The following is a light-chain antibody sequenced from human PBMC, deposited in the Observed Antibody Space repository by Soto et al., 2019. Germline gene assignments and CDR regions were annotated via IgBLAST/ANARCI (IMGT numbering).Light chain of an antibody. CDR1: QRIGKW. Sequence: DIQMTQSPSSVSASVGDRVTITCRASQRIGKWLAWYQQKPGKAPKVLIYDASSLQTGVPSRFSGSGSATDFTLTIRSLQPEDFATYFCQQGSSFPWTFGQVTRVEIK. CDR3: QQGSSFPWT. J-gene: IGKJ1*01. CDR2: DAS. V-gene: IGKV1-12*01.